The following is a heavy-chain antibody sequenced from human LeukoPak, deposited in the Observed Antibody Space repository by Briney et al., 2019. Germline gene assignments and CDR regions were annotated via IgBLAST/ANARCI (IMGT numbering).Heavy chain of an antibody. CDR2: IIPIFGTA. CDR1: GGTFSSYA. J-gene: IGHJ5*02. CDR3: ARGDDMDTAMVVRYYWFDP. D-gene: IGHD5-18*01. V-gene: IGHV1-69*05. Sequence: SVKVSCKASGGTFSSYAISWVRQAPGQGLEWMGGIIPIFGTANYAQKFQGRVTITTDESTSTAYMELSSLRSEDTAVYYCARGDDMDTAMVVRYYWFDPWGQGTLVTVSS.